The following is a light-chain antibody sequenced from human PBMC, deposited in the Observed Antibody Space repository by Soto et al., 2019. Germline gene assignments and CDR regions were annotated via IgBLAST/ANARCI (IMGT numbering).Light chain of an antibody. J-gene: IGKJ2*01. CDR2: AAS. Sequence: DIQMTQSPSSVSASAGDRVTITCRASQDISSWLAWYQQKPGKAPKLLIYAASSLQSGVPSRFSGSGSGTDFTLTISSLQPEDFATYYCQQSYSTPPYTFGQGTKLEIK. V-gene: IGKV1-12*01. CDR1: QDISSW. CDR3: QQSYSTPPYT.